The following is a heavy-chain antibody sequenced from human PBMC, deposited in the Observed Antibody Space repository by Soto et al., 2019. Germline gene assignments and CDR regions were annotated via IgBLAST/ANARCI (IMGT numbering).Heavy chain of an antibody. CDR2: IKQDGSEK. D-gene: IGHD2-21*02. CDR3: ARERVWYCGGDCPHDAFDI. V-gene: IGHV3-7*01. Sequence: QPGGSLRLSCAASGFTFSSYWMSWVRQAPGKGLEWVANIKQDGSEKYYVDSVKGRFTISRDNAKNSLYLQMNSLRAEDTAVYYCARERVWYCGGDCPHDAFDIWGQGTMVTVSS. CDR1: GFTFSSYW. J-gene: IGHJ3*02.